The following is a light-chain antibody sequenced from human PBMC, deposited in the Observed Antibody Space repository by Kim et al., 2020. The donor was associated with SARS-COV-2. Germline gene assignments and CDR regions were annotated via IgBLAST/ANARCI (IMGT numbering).Light chain of an antibody. CDR3: AAWDDSLNGHV. Sequence: ELTQPPSASGTPGQRVTISCSGSSSNIGSNTVNWYQQVPGTAPRLLIYTNNQRPSGVPDRFSGSKSGTSASLAISGLQSEDEADYYCAAWDDSLNGHVFGTGTQLTVL. V-gene: IGLV1-44*01. CDR1: SSNIGSNT. J-gene: IGLJ1*01. CDR2: TNN.